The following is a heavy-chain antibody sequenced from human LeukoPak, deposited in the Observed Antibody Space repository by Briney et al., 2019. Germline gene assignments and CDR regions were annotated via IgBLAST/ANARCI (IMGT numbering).Heavy chain of an antibody. CDR1: GFTFSSSA. D-gene: IGHD6-6*01. CDR2: VKQDGSTK. J-gene: IGHJ4*02. Sequence: GGSLRLSCAASGFTFSSSAMSWVRQAPGKGLEWVANVKQDGSTKYYVDSVKGRFTISRDNAKNSLYLQVNSLRAEDTAVYYCARIGYSSSSFDYWGQGTLVIVSS. V-gene: IGHV3-7*03. CDR3: ARIGYSSSSFDY.